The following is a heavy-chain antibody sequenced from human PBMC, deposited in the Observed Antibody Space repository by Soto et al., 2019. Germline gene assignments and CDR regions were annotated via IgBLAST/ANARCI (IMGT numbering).Heavy chain of an antibody. J-gene: IGHJ4*02. CDR2: ISYDGSNK. CDR1: GFTFSSYG. D-gene: IGHD1-26*01. CDR3: AKDQSGSYLDY. Sequence: QVQLVESGGDVVQPGRSLRLSCAASGFTFSSYGLHWVRQAPGKGLEWVAVISYDGSNKYYADSVKGRFTISRDNSKNTLYLQMNSLRAEDTAVYYCAKDQSGSYLDYWGQGTLVTVSS. V-gene: IGHV3-30*18.